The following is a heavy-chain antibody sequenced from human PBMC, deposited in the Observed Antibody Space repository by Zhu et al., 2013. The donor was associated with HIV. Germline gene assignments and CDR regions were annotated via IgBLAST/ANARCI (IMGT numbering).Heavy chain of an antibody. CDR1: GGTFSSYA. V-gene: IGHV1-69*01. J-gene: IGHJ3*02. CDR3: AREARRHYYDSSGYYQMINDAFDI. CDR2: IIPIFGTA. Sequence: QVQLVQSGAEVKKPGSSVKVSCKASGGTFSSYAISWVRQAPGQGLEWMGGIIPIFGTANYAQKFQGRVTITADESTSTAYMELSSLRSEDTAVYYCAREARRHYYDSSGYYQMINDAFDIWGQGTMVTVSS. D-gene: IGHD3-22*01.